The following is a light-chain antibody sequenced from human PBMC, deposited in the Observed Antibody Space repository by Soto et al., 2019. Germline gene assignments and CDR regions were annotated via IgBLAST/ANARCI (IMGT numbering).Light chain of an antibody. CDR3: CSSAGGFTWV. V-gene: IGLV2-11*01. CDR2: YVS. CDR1: SSDVV. Sequence: QSALTQPRSVSGSPGQSVTISCTGTSSDVVSWYQQHPGKAPKLIIFYVSQRPSGVPDRFSASKSGNTASLTISGLHAEDEADYYCCSSAGGFTWVFGGGTKLTVL. J-gene: IGLJ3*02.